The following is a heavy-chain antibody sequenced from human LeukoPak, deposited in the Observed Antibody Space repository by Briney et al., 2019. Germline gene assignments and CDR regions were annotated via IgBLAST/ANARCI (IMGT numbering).Heavy chain of an antibody. V-gene: IGHV4-39*07. CDR3: ATHGPFTIFGVLGPNWFDP. Sequence: SETLSLTCTVSGGSISSSSYSWGWIRQPPGEGLEWIGSVYYSESTSYNPSLKSRVTISVDTSKNQFSLKLSSVTAADTAVYYCATHGPFTIFGVLGPNWFDPWGQGTLVTVSS. CDR1: GGSISSSSYS. CDR2: VYYSEST. D-gene: IGHD3-3*01. J-gene: IGHJ5*02.